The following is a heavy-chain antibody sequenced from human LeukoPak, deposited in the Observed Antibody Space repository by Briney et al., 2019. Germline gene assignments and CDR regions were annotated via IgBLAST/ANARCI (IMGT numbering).Heavy chain of an antibody. CDR3: ASGYSYGYGY. V-gene: IGHV4-34*01. Sequence: SETLSLTCAVYGGSFSGYYWSWIRQPPGKGLEWIGEINHSGSTNYNPSLKSRVTISVDTSKNQFSLKLSSVTAADTAVYYCASGYSYGYGYWGQGPLVTVSS. CDR1: GGSFSGYY. J-gene: IGHJ4*02. D-gene: IGHD5-18*01. CDR2: INHSGST.